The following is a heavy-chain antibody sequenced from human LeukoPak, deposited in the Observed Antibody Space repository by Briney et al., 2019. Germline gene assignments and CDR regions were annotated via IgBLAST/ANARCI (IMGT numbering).Heavy chain of an antibody. Sequence: RAPVKVSCKVSGYTLSELSMHWVRQAPGKGLEWMGGFDPEDGETIYAQKFQGRVTMTEDTSTDTAYMELSSLRSEDTAVYYCATGGYASGSDYWGQGTLVTVSS. J-gene: IGHJ4*02. CDR3: ATGGYASGSDY. V-gene: IGHV1-24*01. CDR1: GYTLSELS. D-gene: IGHD3-10*01. CDR2: FDPEDGET.